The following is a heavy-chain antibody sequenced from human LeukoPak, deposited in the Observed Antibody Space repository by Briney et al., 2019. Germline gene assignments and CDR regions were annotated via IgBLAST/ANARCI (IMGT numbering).Heavy chain of an antibody. CDR2: IIPIFGTA. CDR1: GGTFISYA. V-gene: IGHV1-69*01. CDR3: ASGEVIRYLYNWFDP. J-gene: IGHJ5*02. D-gene: IGHD3-9*01. Sequence: SVKVSCKASGGTFISYAISWVRQAPGQGVEWRGGIIPIFGTANYAQKFQGRVTIPADESTRTAYMELSSLRSEDTAVYYCASGEVIRYLYNWFDPWGQGTLVTVSS.